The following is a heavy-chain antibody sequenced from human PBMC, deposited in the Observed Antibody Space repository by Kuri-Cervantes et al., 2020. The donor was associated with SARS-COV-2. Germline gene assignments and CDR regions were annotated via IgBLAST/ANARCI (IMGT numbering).Heavy chain of an antibody. CDR1: GYTFTSYG. CDR3: ARDGAAGTTYNRFDP. J-gene: IGHJ5*02. Sequence: ASVMVSCKASGYTFTSYGISWVRQAPGQGLEWMGWISAYNGNTNYAQKLQGRVTMTTDTSTSTAYMELRSLRSDDTAVYYCARDGAAGTTYNRFDPWGQGTLVTVSS. CDR2: ISAYNGNT. D-gene: IGHD1-7*01. V-gene: IGHV1-18*01.